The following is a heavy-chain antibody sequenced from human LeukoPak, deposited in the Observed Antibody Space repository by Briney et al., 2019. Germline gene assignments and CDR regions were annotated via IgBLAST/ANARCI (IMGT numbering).Heavy chain of an antibody. CDR1: GFTFSSYS. CDR3: ATAYGGNSGAFDY. V-gene: IGHV3-48*01. Sequence: GGSLRLSCAASGFTFSSYSMNWVRQASGKGLEWVSYISSGSSTIYYADSVKGRFTISRDNAKNSLFLQMNSLRAEDTAVYYCATAYGGNSGAFDYWGQGTLVTVSS. CDR2: ISSGSSTI. J-gene: IGHJ4*02. D-gene: IGHD4-23*01.